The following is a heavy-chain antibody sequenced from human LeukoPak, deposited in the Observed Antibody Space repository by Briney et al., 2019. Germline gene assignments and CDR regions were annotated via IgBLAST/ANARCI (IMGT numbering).Heavy chain of an antibody. CDR1: GFTFSSYE. CDR3: ARDPYSGAYGNTYYYYMDV. V-gene: IGHV3-21*01. CDR2: ITTSSTYT. D-gene: IGHD1-26*01. Sequence: GGSLRLSCAASGFTFSSYEMNWVRQTPGKGLEWISSITTSSTYTFYADSVKGRFTISRDNARNSLYLQMNSLTAEDTAVYYCARDPYSGAYGNTYYYYMDVWGKGTTVTISS. J-gene: IGHJ6*03.